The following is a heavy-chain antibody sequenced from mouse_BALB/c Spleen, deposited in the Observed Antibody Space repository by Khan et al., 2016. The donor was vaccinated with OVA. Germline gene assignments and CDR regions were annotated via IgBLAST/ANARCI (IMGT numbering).Heavy chain of an antibody. V-gene: IGHV1-4*01. CDR2: IIPTNDYT. CDR1: GYTFTTYT. J-gene: IGHJ3*01. D-gene: IGHD2-14*01. CDR3: AREGAYYRSDSWFAY. Sequence: QVQLQQSETELARPGASVKMSCKASGYTFTTYTIHWVKQRPGQGLEWIGYIIPTNDYTNYNQKFKDRATLIADKSSSTAYMQLSSLTSEDSALYYCAREGAYYRSDSWFAYWGQGTLVTVSA.